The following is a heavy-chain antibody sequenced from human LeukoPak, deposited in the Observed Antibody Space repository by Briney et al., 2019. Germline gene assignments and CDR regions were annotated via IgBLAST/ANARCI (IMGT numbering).Heavy chain of an antibody. Sequence: GGSLRLSCAASGFTSSGTWMSWVRQAPGKGLEWIGRIKSKTDGGTTDFAAPVKGRFTISRDDSKNTLYLQMNSLKTEDTAVYYCATDLRWELRGDYWGQGTLVTVSS. V-gene: IGHV3-15*01. J-gene: IGHJ4*02. CDR2: IKSKTDGGTT. D-gene: IGHD1-26*01. CDR1: GFTSSGTW. CDR3: ATDLRWELRGDY.